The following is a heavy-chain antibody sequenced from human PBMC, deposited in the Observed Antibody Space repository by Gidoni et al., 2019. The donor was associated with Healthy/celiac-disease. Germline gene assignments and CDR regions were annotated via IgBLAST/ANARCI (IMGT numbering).Heavy chain of an antibody. CDR3: ARENYYGSGSYYKGGFDY. CDR2: IIPIFGTA. J-gene: IGHJ4*02. D-gene: IGHD3-10*01. CDR1: GGTFSSYA. Sequence: QVQLVESGAEVKKPGSSVKVSCKASGGTFSSYAISWVRQAPGQGLEWMGGIIPIFGTANYAQKFQGRVTITADESMSTAYMELSSLRSEDTAVYYCARENYYGSGSYYKGGFDYWGQGTLVTVSS. V-gene: IGHV1-69*01.